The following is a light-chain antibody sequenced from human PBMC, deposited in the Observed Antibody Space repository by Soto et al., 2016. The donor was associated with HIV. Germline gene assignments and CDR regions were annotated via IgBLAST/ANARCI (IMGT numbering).Light chain of an antibody. J-gene: IGKJ3*01. Sequence: DIQMTQSPSTLSASVGDRVTITCRASQSISSWVAWYQQKPGKAPNLLIYKASNLESGVPSRFSGGGSGTEFTLTISSLQPEDFATYYCQQLNNYVFTFGPGTKVDIK. CDR2: KAS. CDR1: QSISSW. CDR3: QQLNNYVFT. V-gene: IGKV1-5*03.